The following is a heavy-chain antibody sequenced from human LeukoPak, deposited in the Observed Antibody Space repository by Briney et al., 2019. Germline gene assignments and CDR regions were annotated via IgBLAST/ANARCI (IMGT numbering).Heavy chain of an antibody. J-gene: IGHJ4*02. CDR1: GFTFDDYA. CDR2: ISWNSGSI. Sequence: GRSLRLSCAASGFTFDDYAMHWVRQAPGKGLEWVSGISWNSGSIGYADSVKGRFTISRDNAKISLYLQMNSLRAEDMALYYCAKGSYPGIAVAGTDYWGQGTLVTVSS. D-gene: IGHD6-19*01. CDR3: AKGSYPGIAVAGTDY. V-gene: IGHV3-9*03.